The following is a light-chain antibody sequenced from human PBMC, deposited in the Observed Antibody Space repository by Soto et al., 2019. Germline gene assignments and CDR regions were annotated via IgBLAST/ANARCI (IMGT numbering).Light chain of an antibody. V-gene: IGKV3-11*01. Sequence: EIVLTQSPATLSLWPGETAILSCRASQSVGSYLSWSQQKPGQAPRLLIYDSSVRAPGIPARFSGSGSGSDFTITISSLEPEDFALYDGQQRSSWITFGQGTRLEIE. J-gene: IGKJ5*01. CDR1: QSVGSY. CDR3: QQRSSWIT. CDR2: DSS.